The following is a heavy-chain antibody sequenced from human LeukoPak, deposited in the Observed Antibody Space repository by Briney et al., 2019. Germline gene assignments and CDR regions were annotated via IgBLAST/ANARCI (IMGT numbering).Heavy chain of an antibody. Sequence: GGSLRLSCEVSGFTFTVYWMNWVRQAPGKGPEWVASIRQDGSEKTYVDSVKGRFTISRDNTKNSLSLQLNGLRAQDTAVYDCARDGTAAGLYFDLWGQGTLVTVSS. D-gene: IGHD6-13*01. CDR1: GFTFTVYW. V-gene: IGHV3-7*01. J-gene: IGHJ4*02. CDR3: ARDGTAAGLYFDL. CDR2: IRQDGSEK.